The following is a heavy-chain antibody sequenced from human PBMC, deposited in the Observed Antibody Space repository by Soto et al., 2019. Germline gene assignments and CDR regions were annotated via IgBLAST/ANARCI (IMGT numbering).Heavy chain of an antibody. CDR1: GFTFXIHE. V-gene: IGHV3-48*03. J-gene: IGHJ4*02. D-gene: IGHD6-19*01. CDR2: ISSIGVAT. Sequence: EVQLVESGGGLVQPGGXLRLSCAASGFTFXIHEMNWVRQAPGKGLEWVSYISSIGVATYYADSVKGRFTISRDNAKNSLYLQMNSLRAEDTAVYYCAREGRVGGIDYWGQGTPVTVSS. CDR3: AREGRVGGIDY.